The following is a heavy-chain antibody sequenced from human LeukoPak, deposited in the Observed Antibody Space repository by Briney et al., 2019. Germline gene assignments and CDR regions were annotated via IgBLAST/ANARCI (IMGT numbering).Heavy chain of an antibody. CDR3: ARDQDIVVVVAASIEYYYGMDV. V-gene: IGHV1-18*01. D-gene: IGHD2-15*01. J-gene: IGHJ6*02. CDR1: GYTFTSYG. Sequence: ASVKVSCKASGYTFTSYGISWVRQAPGQGLEWMGWISAYNGNTNYAQKPQGRVTMTTDTSTSTAYMELRSLRSDDTAVYYCARDQDIVVVVAASIEYYYGMDVWGQGTTVTVSS. CDR2: ISAYNGNT.